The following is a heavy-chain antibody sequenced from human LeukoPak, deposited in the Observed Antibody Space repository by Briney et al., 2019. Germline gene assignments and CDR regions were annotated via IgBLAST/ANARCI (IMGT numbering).Heavy chain of an antibody. J-gene: IGHJ6*03. Sequence: TGGSLRLSCAASGFTFSSYWMSWVRQAPGKGLEWVANIKQDGSEKYYVDSVKGRFTISRDNAKNSLYLQMNSLRAEDTAVYYCARDHYCSSTSCYEKLIWWDYYYYMDVWGKGTTVTVSS. D-gene: IGHD2-2*01. V-gene: IGHV3-7*01. CDR3: ARDHYCSSTSCYEKLIWWDYYYYMDV. CDR1: GFTFSSYW. CDR2: IKQDGSEK.